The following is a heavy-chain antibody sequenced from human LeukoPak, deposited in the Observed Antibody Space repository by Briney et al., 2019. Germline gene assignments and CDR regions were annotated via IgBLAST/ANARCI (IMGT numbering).Heavy chain of an antibody. D-gene: IGHD6-13*01. Sequence: PGGSLRLSCAAFGFTFSSYGMHWVRQAPGKGLEWVAVISYDGSNKYYADSVKGRFTISRDNSKNTLYLQMNSLRAEDTAVYYCAKDLRYSSSWDDWGYYFDYWGQGTLVTVSS. CDR2: ISYDGSNK. J-gene: IGHJ4*02. V-gene: IGHV3-30*18. CDR1: GFTFSSYG. CDR3: AKDLRYSSSWDDWGYYFDY.